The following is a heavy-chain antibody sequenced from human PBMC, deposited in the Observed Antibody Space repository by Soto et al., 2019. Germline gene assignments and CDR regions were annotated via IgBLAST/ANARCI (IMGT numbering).Heavy chain of an antibody. CDR3: ARGGQDFWSGPFDY. CDR1: GGYIRDYY. CDR2: IDTSGST. D-gene: IGHD3-3*01. Sequence: SATQELTYRVSGGYIRDYYGNWIRQPAGKGLEWIGRIDTSGSTNYNPSLKSRVTMSVDTSKQEFSLKLSSVTAADTALYYCARGGQDFWSGPFDYWGRGALV. V-gene: IGHV4-4*07. J-gene: IGHJ4*02.